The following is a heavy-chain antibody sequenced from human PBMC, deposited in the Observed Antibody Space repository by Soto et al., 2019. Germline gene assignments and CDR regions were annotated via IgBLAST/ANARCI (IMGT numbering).Heavy chain of an antibody. D-gene: IGHD1-26*01. V-gene: IGHV3-30-3*01. J-gene: IGHJ4*02. CDR2: ISYDGSNK. CDR1: GFTFNSYA. CDR3: ARGVGATTWPVSYYFDY. Sequence: PGGSLRLSCAASGFTFNSYAMHWVRQAPGKGLEWVAVISYDGSNKYYADSVKGRFTISRDNSKNTLYLQMNSLRAEDTAVYYCARGVGATTWPVSYYFDYWGQGT.